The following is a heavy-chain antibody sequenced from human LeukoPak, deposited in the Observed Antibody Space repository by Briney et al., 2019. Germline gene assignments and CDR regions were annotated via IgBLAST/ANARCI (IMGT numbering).Heavy chain of an antibody. Sequence: GGSLRLSCAASGFTFSSYGMHWVRQAPGKGLEWVAVISYDGSNKHYADSVKGRFTISRDNSKNTLYLQMNSLRAEDTAVYYCAKDTARRRYFDWLFLGMDVWGHGTTVTVSS. CDR2: ISYDGSNK. V-gene: IGHV3-30*18. CDR3: AKDTARRRYFDWLFLGMDV. D-gene: IGHD3-9*01. CDR1: GFTFSSYG. J-gene: IGHJ6*02.